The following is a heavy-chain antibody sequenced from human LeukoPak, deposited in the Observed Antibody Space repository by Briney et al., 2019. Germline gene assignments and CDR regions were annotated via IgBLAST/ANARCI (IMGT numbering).Heavy chain of an antibody. J-gene: IGHJ4*02. V-gene: IGHV3-48*03. CDR1: GFTFSSYE. CDR2: ISSSGSTI. CDR3: AKDRETTASGTFDY. D-gene: IGHD1-1*01. Sequence: PGGSLRLSCAASGFTFSSYEMNWVRQAPGKGLEWVSYISSSGSTIYYADSVKGRFTISRDNAKNSLYLQMNSLRAEDTGVYYCAKDRETTASGTFDYWGQGTLVTVSS.